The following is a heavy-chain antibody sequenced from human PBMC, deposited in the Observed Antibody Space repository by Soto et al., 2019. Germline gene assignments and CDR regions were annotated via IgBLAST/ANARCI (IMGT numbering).Heavy chain of an antibody. CDR1: GFTFSSYG. V-gene: IGHV3-30*18. D-gene: IGHD6-19*01. CDR3: AKGIAVAGTWNWFDP. CDR2: ISYDGSNK. J-gene: IGHJ5*02. Sequence: GGSLRLSCAASGFTFSSYGMHWVRQAPGKGLEWVAVISYDGSNKYYADSVKGRFTISRDNSNNTLYLQMNSLRAEDTAVYYCAKGIAVAGTWNWFDPWGQGTLVTVSS.